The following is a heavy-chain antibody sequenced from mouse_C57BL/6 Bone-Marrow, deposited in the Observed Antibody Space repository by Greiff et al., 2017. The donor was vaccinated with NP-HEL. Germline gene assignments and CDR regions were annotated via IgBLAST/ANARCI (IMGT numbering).Heavy chain of an antibody. V-gene: IGHV7-3*01. CDR3: ARSIYYDYADDPFYAMDY. D-gene: IGHD2-4*01. CDR2: IRNKANGYTT. CDR1: GFTFTDYY. J-gene: IGHJ4*01. Sequence: DVKLVESGGGLVQPGGSLSLSCAASGFTFTDYYMSWVRQPPGKALEWLAFIRNKANGYTTEYSASVKGRFTISRDNSQSILYLQMNALRAEDSATYYCARSIYYDYADDPFYAMDYGGQGTSVTVSS.